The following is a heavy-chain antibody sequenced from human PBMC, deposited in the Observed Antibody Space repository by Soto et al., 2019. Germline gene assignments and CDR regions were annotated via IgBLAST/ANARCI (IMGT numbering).Heavy chain of an antibody. CDR3: ARDKVNIGVDGTHYFYGMDV. Sequence: SETLSLTCTVSGGSISSYYWSWIRQPPGKGLEWIGYIYYSGSTNYNPSLKSRVTISVDTSKNQFSLKLSSVTAADTAVYYCARDKVNIGVDGTHYFYGMDVWGQGTTVTVSS. D-gene: IGHD6-19*01. CDR2: IYYSGST. V-gene: IGHV4-59*01. J-gene: IGHJ6*02. CDR1: GGSISSYY.